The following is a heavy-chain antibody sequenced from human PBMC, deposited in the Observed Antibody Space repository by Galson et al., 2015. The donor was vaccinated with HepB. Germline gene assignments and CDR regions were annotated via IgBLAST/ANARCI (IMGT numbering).Heavy chain of an antibody. CDR3: ARSGRFGIAAADHGLY. J-gene: IGHJ4*02. CDR1: GYTYPVYA. CDR2: CYVGNGNT. Sequence: PVKVSCQAQGYTYPVYARLCAREAHRQNPESMGWCYVGNGNTQYSQKFQGRVTITRDTSARTAYMELGSLKSEDTAVYYCARSGRFGIAAADHGLYWGQGTLVTVSS. V-gene: IGHV1-3*01. D-gene: IGHD6-13*01.